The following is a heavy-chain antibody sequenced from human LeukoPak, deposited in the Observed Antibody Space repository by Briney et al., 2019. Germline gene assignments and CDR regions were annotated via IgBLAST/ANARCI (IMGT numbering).Heavy chain of an antibody. V-gene: IGHV3-30-3*01. CDR2: ISYDGSNK. CDR1: GFTFSSYA. Sequence: GGSLRLSCAASGFTFSSYAMHWVRQAPGKGLEWVAVISYDGSNKYYADSVKGRFTISRDSSKNTLYLQMNSLRAEDTAVYYCARADPYYYDSSGYPRAAFDIWGQGTMVTVSS. D-gene: IGHD3-22*01. J-gene: IGHJ3*02. CDR3: ARADPYYYDSSGYPRAAFDI.